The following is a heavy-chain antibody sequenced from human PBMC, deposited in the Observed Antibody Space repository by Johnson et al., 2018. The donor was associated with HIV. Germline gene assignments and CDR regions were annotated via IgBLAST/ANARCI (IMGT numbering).Heavy chain of an antibody. V-gene: IGHV3-9*01. J-gene: IGHJ3*02. CDR1: AFTFDDYA. CDR3: ASFWATGAFDI. D-gene: IGHD3-10*01. Sequence: QLVESGGGLVQPGRSLRLSCAASAFTFDDYAMHWVRQAPGKGLEWVSGISWNSGSIGYADSVKGRFTISRDNAKNSLYLQMNSLRAEDTAVYYCASFWATGAFDIWGQGTMVTVSS. CDR2: ISWNSGSI.